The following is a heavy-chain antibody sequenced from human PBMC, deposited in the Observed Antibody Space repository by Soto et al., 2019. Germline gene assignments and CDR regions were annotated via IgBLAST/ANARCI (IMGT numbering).Heavy chain of an antibody. CDR2: IYYSGST. J-gene: IGHJ5*02. D-gene: IGHD3-22*01. CDR3: ARELPGDSSGYYKYNWFDP. CDR1: GGSISSYY. Sequence: SETLSLTCTVSGGSISSYYCSWIRQPPGKGLEWIGYIYYSGSTNYNPSLKSRVTISVDTSKNQFSLKLSSVTAADTAVYYCARELPGDSSGYYKYNWFDPWGQGTLVTVSS. V-gene: IGHV4-59*01.